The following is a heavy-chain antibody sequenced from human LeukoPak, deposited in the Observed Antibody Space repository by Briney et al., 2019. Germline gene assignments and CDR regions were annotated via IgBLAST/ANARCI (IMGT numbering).Heavy chain of an antibody. Sequence: GGSLRLSCAASGFTFSSYNMNWVRQAPGKGLEWVSSVTSSSSYTYYADSVKGRFTISRDNSKNSLYLQMNSLRAEDTAVYYCARGIMGSSWYYFDYWGPGTLVTVSS. V-gene: IGHV3-21*01. CDR2: VTSSSSYT. CDR3: ARGIMGSSWYYFDY. D-gene: IGHD6-13*01. J-gene: IGHJ4*02. CDR1: GFTFSSYN.